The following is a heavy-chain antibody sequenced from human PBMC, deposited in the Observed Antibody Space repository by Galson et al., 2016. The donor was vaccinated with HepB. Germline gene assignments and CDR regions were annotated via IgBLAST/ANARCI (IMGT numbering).Heavy chain of an antibody. CDR1: GFTFIIYY. CDR3: VKDRSIRVADYFDS. Sequence: SLRLSCAASGFTFIIYYMHWARRAPGRGLEFVSAISSDGGTTYHADSVRGRFTISRDNSKKTLYLQMSSLRPEDTAVYYCVKDRSIRVADYFDSWGQGTLVTVSS. CDR2: ISSDGGTT. J-gene: IGHJ4*02. V-gene: IGHV3-64D*06. D-gene: IGHD6-19*01.